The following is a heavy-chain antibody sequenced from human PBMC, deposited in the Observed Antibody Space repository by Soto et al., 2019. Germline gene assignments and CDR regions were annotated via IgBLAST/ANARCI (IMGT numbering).Heavy chain of an antibody. Sequence: TLSLTCTVSGGSISSYYWSWIRQPPGKGLEWFGYIYYSGSTNYNPSLKSRVTISVGTSKNQFSLKLSSVTAADTAVYYCARGSYDSSGYYYYYWGQGTLVSVSS. J-gene: IGHJ4*02. CDR3: ARGSYDSSGYYYYY. D-gene: IGHD3-22*01. CDR2: IYYSGST. V-gene: IGHV4-59*01. CDR1: GGSISSYY.